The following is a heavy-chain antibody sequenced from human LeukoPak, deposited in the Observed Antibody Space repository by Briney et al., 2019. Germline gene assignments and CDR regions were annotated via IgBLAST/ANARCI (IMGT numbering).Heavy chain of an antibody. CDR1: GGSISSSSYY. J-gene: IGHJ4*02. V-gene: IGHV4-39*07. CDR3: ARLVDPLDRLDY. D-gene: IGHD6-13*01. CDR2: IYDSGST. Sequence: SETLSLTCTVSGGSISSSSYYWGWLRQPPGKGLEWIGSIYDSGSTYYNPSLKSRVTISVDTSKNQFSLKLSSVTAADTAVYYCARLVDPLDRLDYWGQGTLVTVSS.